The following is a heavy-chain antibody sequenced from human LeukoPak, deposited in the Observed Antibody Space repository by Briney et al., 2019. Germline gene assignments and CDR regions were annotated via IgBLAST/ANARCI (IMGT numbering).Heavy chain of an antibody. V-gene: IGHV1-24*01. D-gene: IGHD2/OR15-2a*01. CDR1: GYTLTELS. Sequence: ASVTVSCKVSGYTLTELSMHWVRQAPGKGHEWMGGFDPEDGETIYAQKFQGRVTMTEDTSTDTAYMELSSLRSEDTAVYYCATNINLPFDYWGQGTLVTVSS. CDR2: FDPEDGET. CDR3: ATNINLPFDY. J-gene: IGHJ4*02.